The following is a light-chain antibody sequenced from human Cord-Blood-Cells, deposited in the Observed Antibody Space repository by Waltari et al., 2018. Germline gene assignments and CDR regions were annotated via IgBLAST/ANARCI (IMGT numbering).Light chain of an antibody. CDR1: SRDVGGYNY. J-gene: IGLJ1*01. V-gene: IGLV2-8*01. CDR3: SSYAGSNNYV. CDR2: EVS. Sequence: QSALTQPPSASGSPGQSVTIPCTGPSRDVGGYNYVPWYQHHPGKAPKLMIYEVSKRPSGVPDRFSCSKSGNTASLTVSGLQAEDEADYYCSSYAGSNNYVFGTGTKVTVL.